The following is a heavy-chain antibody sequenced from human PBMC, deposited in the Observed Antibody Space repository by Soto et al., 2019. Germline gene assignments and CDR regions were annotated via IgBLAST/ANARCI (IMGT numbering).Heavy chain of an antibody. J-gene: IGHJ6*02. Sequence: GXSVKVSCKASGFTFTSSALQWVRQARGQRLEWIGWIVVGSGNTNYAQKFQERVTITRDMSTSTAYMELSSLRSEDAAVYYCAAEAGYCSSTSCPNYHYGMDVWGQGTTVPASS. V-gene: IGHV1-58*01. D-gene: IGHD2-2*01. CDR1: GFTFTSSA. CDR2: IVVGSGNT. CDR3: AAEAGYCSSTSCPNYHYGMDV.